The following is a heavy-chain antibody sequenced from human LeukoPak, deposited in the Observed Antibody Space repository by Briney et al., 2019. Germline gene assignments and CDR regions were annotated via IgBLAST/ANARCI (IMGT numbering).Heavy chain of an antibody. J-gene: IGHJ5*02. CDR2: VYYSGIT. CDR1: GGSINDRDYF. D-gene: IGHD3-10*01. V-gene: IGHV4-39*07. CDR3: ARSTWGSGRCRFDP. Sequence: PSETLSLTCTVSGGSINDRDYFWGWIRQLPGMGLEFIGNVYYSGITYYNPSLKSRVTISMDMSKNQFSLKLTSVTAADTAVYYCARSTWGSGRCRFDPWGQGTLVTVSS.